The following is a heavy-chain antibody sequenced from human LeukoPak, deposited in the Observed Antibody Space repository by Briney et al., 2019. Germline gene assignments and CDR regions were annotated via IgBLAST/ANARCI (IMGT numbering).Heavy chain of an antibody. D-gene: IGHD3-22*01. CDR1: GFTFSSYS. J-gene: IGHJ3*02. CDR2: ISWNSGSI. Sequence: TGGSLRLSCAASGFTFSSYSMNWVRQAPGKGLEWVSGISWNSGSIGYADSVKGRFTISRDNAKNSLYLQMNSLRAEDTALYYCAKTLRYYDSSGYYYGAFDIWGRGTMVTVSS. V-gene: IGHV3-9*01. CDR3: AKTLRYYDSSGYYYGAFDI.